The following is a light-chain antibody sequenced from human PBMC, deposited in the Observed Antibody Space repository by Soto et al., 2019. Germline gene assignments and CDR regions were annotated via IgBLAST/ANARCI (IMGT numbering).Light chain of an antibody. CDR1: SSDVGGYNY. J-gene: IGLJ1*01. CDR3: SSYTSSSKGV. CDR2: EVS. V-gene: IGLV2-14*01. Sequence: QSALTQPASVYGSPGQSITISCTGTSSDVGGYNYVSWYQQHPGKAPKLMIYEVSNRPSGVSNRFSGSKSGNTASLTISGLQAEDEADYYCSSYTSSSKGVFGTGTKVTVL.